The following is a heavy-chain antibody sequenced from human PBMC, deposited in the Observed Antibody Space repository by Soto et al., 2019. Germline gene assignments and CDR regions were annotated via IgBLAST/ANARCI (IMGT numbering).Heavy chain of an antibody. D-gene: IGHD6-25*01. CDR3: ARDLSEAALHAPYYFDY. J-gene: IGHJ4*02. Sequence: GASVKVSCKASGYTFTGYYMHWVRQAPGQGLEWMGWINPNSGGTNYAQKFQGWVTMTRDTSISTAYMELSRLRSDDTAVYYCARDLSEAALHAPYYFDYWGQGTLVTVSS. CDR1: GYTFTGYY. CDR2: INPNSGGT. V-gene: IGHV1-2*04.